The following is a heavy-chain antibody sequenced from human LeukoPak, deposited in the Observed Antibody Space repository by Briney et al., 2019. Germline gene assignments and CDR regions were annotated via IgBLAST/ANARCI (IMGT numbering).Heavy chain of an antibody. CDR1: GFTSSNYW. V-gene: IGHV3-74*01. CDR3: ARAQAVTGTGGLDP. CDR2: IDTAGNST. J-gene: IGHJ5*02. Sequence: PGGSLRLSCAASGFTSSNYWMHWVRQAPGKGLVWVSRIDTAGNSTSYADSVKGRFTISRDNAKNTLYLQMKSLRDEDTAVYYCARAQAVTGTGGLDPWGQGTLVTVSS. D-gene: IGHD6-19*01.